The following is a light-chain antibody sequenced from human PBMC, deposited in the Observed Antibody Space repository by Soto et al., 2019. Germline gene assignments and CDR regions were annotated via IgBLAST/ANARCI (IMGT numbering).Light chain of an antibody. CDR2: EVS. V-gene: IGLV2-14*01. Sequence: QSALTQPASVSGSPGQSITISCTGTSSDVGNYNYVSWYQHHPGKAPKLMIYEVSNRPSGVSTRFSGSKSGNTASLTISGLQAEDEADYYCSSHSSSSAYYVFGTGTKLTVL. J-gene: IGLJ1*01. CDR3: SSHSSSSAYYV. CDR1: SSDVGNYNY.